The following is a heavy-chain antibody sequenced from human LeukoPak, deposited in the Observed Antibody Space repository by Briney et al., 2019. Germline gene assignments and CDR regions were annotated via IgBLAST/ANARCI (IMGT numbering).Heavy chain of an antibody. CDR2: IYTSGST. V-gene: IGHV4-4*07. Sequence: SETLSLTCTVSGGSISSYYWSWIRQPAGKGLEWIGRIYTSGSTNYNPSLKSRVTMSVDTSKNQFSLKLSSVTAADTAVYYCASTSSYSSSWYGGYFDYWGQGTLVTVSS. CDR1: GGSISSYY. CDR3: ASTSSYSSSWYGGYFDY. J-gene: IGHJ4*02. D-gene: IGHD6-13*01.